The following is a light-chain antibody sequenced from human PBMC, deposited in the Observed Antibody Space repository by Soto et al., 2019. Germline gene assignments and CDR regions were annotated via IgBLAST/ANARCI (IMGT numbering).Light chain of an antibody. CDR2: DVS. Sequence: QSVLTQPPSASGSPGQSVAISYTGTSSDVGGYNYVSWYQQHPGKAPKLMIYDVSKRPSGVPDRFSGSKSGNTASLTVSGLQAEDEAEYYCSSYAGTHIVFGTGTKVTVL. V-gene: IGLV2-8*01. J-gene: IGLJ1*01. CDR3: SSYAGTHIV. CDR1: SSDVGGYNY.